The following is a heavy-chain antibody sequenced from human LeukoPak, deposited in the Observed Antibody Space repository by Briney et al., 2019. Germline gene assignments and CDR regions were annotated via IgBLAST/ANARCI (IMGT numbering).Heavy chain of an antibody. D-gene: IGHD5-18*01. CDR2: INPNTGGT. V-gene: IGHV1-2*06. CDR3: ARQLSPYAFDI. CDR1: GYAFTAYY. J-gene: IGHJ3*02. Sequence: ASVKVSCKASGYAFTAYYMHWVRQAPGQGLEWMGRINPNTGGTNYAQRFQGRVTMTRDTSISTAYTELNRLTPDDTAVYYCARQLSPYAFDIWGQGTVVTVSS.